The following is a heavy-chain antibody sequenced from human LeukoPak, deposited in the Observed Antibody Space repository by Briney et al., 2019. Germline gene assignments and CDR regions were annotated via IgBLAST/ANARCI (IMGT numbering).Heavy chain of an antibody. Sequence: PGGSLRLSCAASGFTLSSYWMHWLRQAPGKGLMWVSRINSDGSSTNYADSVKGRFTISRDNAKNTLYLQMNSLRAEDTAVYYCARAGRGLRYFDWLTYDYWGQGTLVTVSS. CDR2: INSDGSST. CDR3: ARAGRGLRYFDWLTYDY. CDR1: GFTLSSYW. V-gene: IGHV3-74*01. J-gene: IGHJ4*02. D-gene: IGHD3-9*01.